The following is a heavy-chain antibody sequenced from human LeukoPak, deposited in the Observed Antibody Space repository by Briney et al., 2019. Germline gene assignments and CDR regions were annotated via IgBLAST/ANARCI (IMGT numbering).Heavy chain of an antibody. V-gene: IGHV3-7*03. CDR2: IKQDGSEK. Sequence: GGSLRLSCAASGFSFSSYWMTWVRQAPGKGLEWVANIKQDGSEKYYVDSVKGRFAISRDNAKNSLYLQMNSLRGEDTALYYCARDAHFGGVFDIWGQGTMVTVSS. CDR3: ARDAHFGGVFDI. J-gene: IGHJ3*02. D-gene: IGHD2-21*01. CDR1: GFSFSSYW.